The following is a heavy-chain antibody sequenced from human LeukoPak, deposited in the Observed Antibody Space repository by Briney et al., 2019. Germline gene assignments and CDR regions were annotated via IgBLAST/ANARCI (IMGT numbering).Heavy chain of an antibody. D-gene: IGHD3-22*01. V-gene: IGHV1-2*02. CDR1: GYTFTGYY. J-gene: IGHJ3*02. CDR2: INPNSGGT. Sequence: AASVKVSCKTSGYTFTGYYMHWVRQAPGQGLEWMGWINPNSGGTNYAQKFQGRVTMTRDTSISTAYMELSRLRSDDTAVYYCWYYYDSSNAVVNAFDIWGQGTMVTVSS. CDR3: WYYYDSSNAVVNAFDI.